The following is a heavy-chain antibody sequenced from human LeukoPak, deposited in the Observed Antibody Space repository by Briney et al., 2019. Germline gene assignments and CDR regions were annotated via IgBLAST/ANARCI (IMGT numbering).Heavy chain of an antibody. V-gene: IGHV6-1*01. Sequence: LSQTLSLTCAISGDSFSNNRAAWNWIRQSPSRGLEWLGRTYYRSKWYNDYAVSVKSRITINPDTSKNQFSLKLSSVTAADTAVYYCARGLEFIVATPPYFAPHLLSWYFDLWGRGTLVTVSS. CDR3: ARGLEFIVATPPYFAPHLLSWYFDL. CDR1: GDSFSNNRAA. D-gene: IGHD5-12*01. CDR2: TYYRSKWYN. J-gene: IGHJ2*01.